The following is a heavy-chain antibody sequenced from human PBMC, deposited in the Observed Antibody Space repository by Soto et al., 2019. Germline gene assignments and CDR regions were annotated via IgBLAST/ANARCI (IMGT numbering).Heavy chain of an antibody. CDR1: GGSISSYY. CDR2: IYYSGST. CDR3: ARWTIEQLRFDP. V-gene: IGHV4-59*01. D-gene: IGHD6-13*01. J-gene: IGHJ5*02. Sequence: SETLSLTCTVSGGSISSYYWSWIRQPPGRGLEWIGYIYYSGSTNYNPSLKSRVTISVDTSKNQFSPKLSSVTAADTAVYYCARWTIEQLRFDPWGQGTLVTSPQ.